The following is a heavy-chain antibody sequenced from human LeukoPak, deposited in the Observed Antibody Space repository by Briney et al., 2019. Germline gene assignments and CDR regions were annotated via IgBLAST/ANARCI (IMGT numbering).Heavy chain of an antibody. CDR3: ARAVYDFRSCYYNDAFDI. Sequence: GASVKVSCKASGGTFSSYAISWVRQAPGQGLEWMGGIIPIFGTANYAQKFQGRVTITADKSTSTAYMELSSLRSEDTAVYYCARAVYDFRSCYYNDAFDIWGQGTMVTVSS. J-gene: IGHJ3*02. CDR1: GGTFSSYA. D-gene: IGHD3-3*01. CDR2: IIPIFGTA. V-gene: IGHV1-69*06.